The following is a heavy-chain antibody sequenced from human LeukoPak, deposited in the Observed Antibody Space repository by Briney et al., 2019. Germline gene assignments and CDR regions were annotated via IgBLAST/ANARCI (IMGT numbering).Heavy chain of an antibody. J-gene: IGHJ5*02. V-gene: IGHV4-59*01. D-gene: IGHD6-13*01. CDR2: MFYGGTT. CDR3: ARALRQQLVTGWFDP. CDR1: GDSLSRSS. Sequence: SETLSLTCTVSGDSLSRSSWSWIRQSPGGGLEWIGYMFYGGTTNHNPSLKSRVTISLDASKNQFSLNLISVTAADTAVYYCARALRQQLVTGWFDPWGQGTLVTVSS.